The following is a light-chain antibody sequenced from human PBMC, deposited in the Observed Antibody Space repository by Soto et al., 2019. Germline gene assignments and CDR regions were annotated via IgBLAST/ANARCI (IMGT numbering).Light chain of an antibody. CDR3: QQYNVWPQT. Sequence: EIVLTQSPGTLSMSPGERATLSCRASQSVSSSYLAWYQQKPGQAPRLLIYDASNRATGIPARFSGSGSGTDFTLTISSLEPEDFAVYYCQQYNVWPQTFGQGTKVDIK. V-gene: IGKV3-20*01. CDR2: DAS. J-gene: IGKJ1*01. CDR1: QSVSSSY.